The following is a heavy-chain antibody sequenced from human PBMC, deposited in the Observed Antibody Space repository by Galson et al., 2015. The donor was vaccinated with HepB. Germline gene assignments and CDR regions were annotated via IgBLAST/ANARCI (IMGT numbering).Heavy chain of an antibody. V-gene: IGHV3-33*01. CDR2: IWYDGSNK. CDR3: ARDSAVGQLLYYFDY. Sequence: SLRLSCAASGFTFSSYGMHWVRQAPGKGLEWVAVIWYDGSNKYYGDSVKGRFTISRDNSKNTLYLQMNSLRAEDTAVYYCARDSAVGQLLYYFDYWGQGTLVTVSS. D-gene: IGHD1-26*01. CDR1: GFTFSSYG. J-gene: IGHJ4*02.